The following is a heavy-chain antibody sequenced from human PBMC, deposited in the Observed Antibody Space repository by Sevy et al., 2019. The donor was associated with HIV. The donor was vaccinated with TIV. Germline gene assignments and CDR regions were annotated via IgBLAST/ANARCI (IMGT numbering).Heavy chain of an antibody. CDR3: ARIRAGYSHGYYFDY. V-gene: IGHV4-59*12. CDR2: IYYSGST. CDR1: GGSISRYY. J-gene: IGHJ4*02. Sequence: SETLSLTCTVSGGSISRYYWSWIRQPPGKGLGWIGYIYYSGSTNYNPSLKSRVTISVDTSKNQFSLKLSSVTAADTAVYYCARIRAGYSHGYYFDYWGQGTLVTVSS. D-gene: IGHD5-18*01.